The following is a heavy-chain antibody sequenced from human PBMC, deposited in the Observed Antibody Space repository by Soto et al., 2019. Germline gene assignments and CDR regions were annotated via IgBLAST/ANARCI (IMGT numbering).Heavy chain of an antibody. CDR3: ARGTTGTNYFDY. D-gene: IGHD1-1*01. J-gene: IGHJ4*02. CDR1: GGTFSSYT. CDR2: IIPILGIA. Sequence: SVKVSCKASGGTFSSYTISWVRQAPGQGLEWMGRIIPILGIANYAQKFQGRVTITADKSTSTAYMELSSLRSEDTAVYYCARGTTGTNYFDYSGQGTLVTVSS. V-gene: IGHV1-69*02.